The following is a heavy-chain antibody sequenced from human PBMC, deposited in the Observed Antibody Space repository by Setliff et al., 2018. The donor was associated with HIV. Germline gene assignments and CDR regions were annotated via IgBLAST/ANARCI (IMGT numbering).Heavy chain of an antibody. CDR1: GGSISSGGYY. Sequence: SETLSLTCTVSGGSISSGGYYWSWIRQHPGKGLEWIGYIYYSGSTYYNPSLKSLVTISVDTSKNQSSLKLSSVTAADTAVYYCARGGPKDAFDIWGQGTMVTVSS. J-gene: IGHJ3*02. D-gene: IGHD1-26*01. CDR2: IYYSGST. V-gene: IGHV4-31*01. CDR3: ARGGPKDAFDI.